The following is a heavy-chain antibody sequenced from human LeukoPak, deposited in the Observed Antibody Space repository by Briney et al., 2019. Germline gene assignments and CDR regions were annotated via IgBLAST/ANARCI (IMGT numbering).Heavy chain of an antibody. Sequence: GGSLRLSCAASGFTFNSYAMTWVRQAPGKGLEWVSTISGGDNNTYYADSVKGRSTISRDNSKNTVYLQVNSLRAKDTAVYYCAKSPYDHWGQGTLVTVSS. CDR1: GFTFNSYA. CDR3: AKSPYDH. CDR2: ISGGDNNT. J-gene: IGHJ4*02. V-gene: IGHV3-23*01.